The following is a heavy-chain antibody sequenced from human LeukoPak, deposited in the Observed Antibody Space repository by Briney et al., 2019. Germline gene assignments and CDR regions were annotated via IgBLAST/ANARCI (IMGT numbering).Heavy chain of an antibody. CDR1: GGSFSGHY. Sequence: PSETLSLTCAVYGGSFSGHYWSWIRQPPGKGLEWIGEINHSGSTNYNPSLKSRVTISVDTSKNQFSLKLSSVTAADTAVYYCARGRSKIYGHYYFDYWGQGTLVTVSS. CDR2: INHSGST. J-gene: IGHJ4*02. D-gene: IGHD2/OR15-2a*01. V-gene: IGHV4-34*01. CDR3: ARGRSKIYGHYYFDY.